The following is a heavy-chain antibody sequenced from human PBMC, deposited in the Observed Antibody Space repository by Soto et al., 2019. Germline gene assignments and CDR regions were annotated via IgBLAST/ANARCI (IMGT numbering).Heavy chain of an antibody. D-gene: IGHD4-17*01. Sequence: QVQLVESGGGVVQPGRSLRLSCAASGFTFSDYGMHWVRQAPGKGLEWVAVIWYDGSNKYYADSVKGRFTISRDNSKNILSLQMNSRRAEDTAVYYCARGLATVIAYWGQGTLVTVSS. CDR2: IWYDGSNK. V-gene: IGHV3-33*03. J-gene: IGHJ4*02. CDR1: GFTFSDYG. CDR3: ARGLATVIAY.